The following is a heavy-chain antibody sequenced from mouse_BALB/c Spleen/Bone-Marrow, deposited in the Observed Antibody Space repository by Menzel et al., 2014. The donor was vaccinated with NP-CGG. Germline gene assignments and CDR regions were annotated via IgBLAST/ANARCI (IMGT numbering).Heavy chain of an antibody. Sequence: VQLQQSGPSLVKPSQTLSLTCSVTGDSITSGYWNWIRKFPGNKLEYMGFISYSSSTYYNPSLKRRISITRDTSKNLYYLQLNSVTTEDSATYYCARSGSSGYHYYAMDYWGQGTSVTVSS. D-gene: IGHD3-1*01. CDR2: ISYSSST. CDR1: GDSITSGY. J-gene: IGHJ4*01. V-gene: IGHV3-8*02. CDR3: ARSGSSGYHYYAMDY.